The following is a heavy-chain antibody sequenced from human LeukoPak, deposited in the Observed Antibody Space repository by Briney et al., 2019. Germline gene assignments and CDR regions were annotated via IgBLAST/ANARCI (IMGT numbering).Heavy chain of an antibody. V-gene: IGHV3-23*01. CDR1: GFIFRRFT. J-gene: IGHJ4*02. Sequence: GGSLRLSCAASGFIFRRFTMCWVRQAPGKGLEWVSAIGWDDGPTVYADSVKGRFTISRDNSNDMLYLQMGRLRVEDTAVYYCAQAHLYWYDTSSGGYHGDYYFDYWGQGALVTVSS. CDR3: AQAHLYWYDTSSGGYHGDYYFDY. CDR2: IGWDDGPT. D-gene: IGHD2-15*01.